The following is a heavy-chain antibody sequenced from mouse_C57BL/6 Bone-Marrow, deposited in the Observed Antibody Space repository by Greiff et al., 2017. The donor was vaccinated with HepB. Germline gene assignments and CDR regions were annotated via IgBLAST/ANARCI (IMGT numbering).Heavy chain of an antibody. D-gene: IGHD3-2*02. J-gene: IGHJ3*01. V-gene: IGHV1-18*01. CDR2: INPNNGGT. CDR1: GYTFTDYN. CDR3: ARPQLRLWFAY. Sequence: DVKLQESGPELVKPGASVKIPCKASGYTFTDYNMDWVKQSHGKSLEWIGDINPNNGGTIYNQKFKGKATLTVDKSSSTAYMELRSLTSEDTAVYYCARPQLRLWFAYWGQGTLVTVSA.